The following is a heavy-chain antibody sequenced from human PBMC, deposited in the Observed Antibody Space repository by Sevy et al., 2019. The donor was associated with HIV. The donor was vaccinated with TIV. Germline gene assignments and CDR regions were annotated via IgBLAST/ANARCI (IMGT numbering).Heavy chain of an antibody. D-gene: IGHD2-2*03. CDR3: VRSWIRGNGMDV. V-gene: IGHV2-5*02. CDR2: IYWDEDE. Sequence: SGPTLVNPTQTLTLTCTFSGFSLSTAGVGVGWIRQPPGKALECLALIYWDEDERYRTSLRSRLTINKDTSKNRVVLTMTNMDPVDTATYYCVRSWIRGNGMDVWGQGTTVTVSS. CDR1: GFSLSTAGVG. J-gene: IGHJ6*02.